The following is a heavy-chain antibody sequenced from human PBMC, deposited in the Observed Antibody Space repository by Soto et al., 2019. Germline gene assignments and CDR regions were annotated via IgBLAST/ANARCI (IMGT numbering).Heavy chain of an antibody. CDR1: GFTFSSYG. J-gene: IGHJ6*02. D-gene: IGHD6-6*01. CDR3: AKTEITHGSQYSSSSGRSRPYYYYGMDI. Sequence: GGSMRLSCAACGFTFSSYGMHWVRQAPGKGLEWVAVIWYDGSNKYYADSVKGRFTISRDNSKNTLYLQMNSLRAEDTAVYYCAKTEITHGSQYSSSSGRSRPYYYYGMDIWGQGTTVTVSS. CDR2: IWYDGSNK. V-gene: IGHV3-33*06.